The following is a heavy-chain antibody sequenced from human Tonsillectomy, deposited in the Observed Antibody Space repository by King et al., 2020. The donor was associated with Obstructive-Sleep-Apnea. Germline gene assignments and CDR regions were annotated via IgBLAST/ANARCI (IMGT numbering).Heavy chain of an antibody. V-gene: IGHV1-46*01. Sequence: VQLVESGAEVKKPGASVKVSCKASEYTFTSYFMHWVRQAPGQGLEWMGIINPSDGSTTYAQKFQGRVTMTRDTSTSTVYMELSSLRSEDTAVYYCAREYSSGWSDADYWGQGTLVTVSS. CDR1: EYTFTSYF. CDR3: AREYSSGWSDADY. J-gene: IGHJ4*02. CDR2: INPSDGST. D-gene: IGHD6-19*01.